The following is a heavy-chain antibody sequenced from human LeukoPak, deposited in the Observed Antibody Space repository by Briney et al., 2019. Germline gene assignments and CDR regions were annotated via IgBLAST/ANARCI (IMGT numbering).Heavy chain of an antibody. CDR3: ARDPRGGYDWFDY. Sequence: ASVKVSCKASGGTFSSYDIGWVRQAPGQGLEWMGGIIPIFGTANYAQKFQGRVTITADKSTSTAYMELSSLRSEDTAVYYCARDPRGGYDWFDYWGQGTLVTVSS. CDR2: IIPIFGTA. V-gene: IGHV1-69*06. CDR1: GGTFSSYD. D-gene: IGHD5-12*01. J-gene: IGHJ4*02.